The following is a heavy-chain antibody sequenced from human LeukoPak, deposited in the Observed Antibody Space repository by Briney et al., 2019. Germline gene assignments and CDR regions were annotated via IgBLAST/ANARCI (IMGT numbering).Heavy chain of an antibody. V-gene: IGHV3-49*04. Sequence: GGSLRLSCTASGFTFGDYAMSWVRQAPGKGLEWVGFIRSKAYGGTTEYAASVKGRFTISRDDSKSIAYLQMNSLKTEDTAVYHCTTTTLDAPGDAFDIWGQGTMVTVSS. CDR1: GFTFGDYA. J-gene: IGHJ3*02. D-gene: IGHD4-17*01. CDR2: IRSKAYGGTT. CDR3: TTTTLDAPGDAFDI.